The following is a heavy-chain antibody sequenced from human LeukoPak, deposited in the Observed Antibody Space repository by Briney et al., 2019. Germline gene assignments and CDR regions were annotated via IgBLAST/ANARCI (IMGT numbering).Heavy chain of an antibody. J-gene: IGHJ4*02. CDR3: AKGHFITMVRGVIGFPDY. D-gene: IGHD3-10*01. V-gene: IGHV3-9*01. Sequence: PGGSLTLSCAASGFTFDDYAMHWVRQAPGKGLEWVSGMSWNSGSIGYADSVKGRFTISRDNAKNSLYLQMNSLRAEDTALYYCAKGHFITMVRGVIGFPDYWGQGTLVTVSS. CDR2: MSWNSGSI. CDR1: GFTFDDYA.